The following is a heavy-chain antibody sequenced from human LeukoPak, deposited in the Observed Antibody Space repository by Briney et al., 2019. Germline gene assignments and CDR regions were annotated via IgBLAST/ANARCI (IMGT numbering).Heavy chain of an antibody. V-gene: IGHV1-2*02. CDR1: GYTFTDYY. D-gene: IGHD3-16*01. CDR3: ARGGITFGGAYYMDV. J-gene: IGHJ6*03. Sequence: GASVKVSCKASGYTFTDYYMHWVRQAPGQGLEWVGWINPNSGGTIYAQKFQGRVTMTRDTSITTAYMELSRLRSDDTAVYYCARGGITFGGAYYMDVWGKGTTVTVSS. CDR2: INPNSGGT.